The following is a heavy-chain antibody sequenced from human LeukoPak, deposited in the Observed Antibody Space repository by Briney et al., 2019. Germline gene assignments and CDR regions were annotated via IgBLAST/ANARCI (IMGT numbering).Heavy chain of an antibody. D-gene: IGHD3-10*01. J-gene: IGHJ5*02. Sequence: SETLSLTCTVSGGSISSSSYYWGWIRQPPGKGLEWIGSIYYSGSTYYNPSLKSRVTISVDTSKNLFSLKLSSVTAADTAVYYCATYYYGSGSYSDWFDPWGQGTLVTVSS. CDR1: GGSISSSSYY. CDR3: ATYYYGSGSYSDWFDP. CDR2: IYYSGST. V-gene: IGHV4-39*01.